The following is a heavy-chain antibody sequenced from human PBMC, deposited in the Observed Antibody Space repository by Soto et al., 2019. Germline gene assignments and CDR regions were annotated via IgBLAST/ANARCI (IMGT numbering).Heavy chain of an antibody. V-gene: IGHV1-3*01. CDR3: ARAPGGSSSFVDY. CDR2: INAGNGNT. D-gene: IGHD6-6*01. CDR1: GYTFTCYA. J-gene: IGHJ4*02. Sequence: ASVKVSCKASGYTFTCYAMHWVRQAPGQRLEWMGWINAGNGNTKYSQKFQGRVTITRDTSASTAYMELSSLRSEDTAVYYCARAPGGSSSFVDYWGQGALVTAPQ.